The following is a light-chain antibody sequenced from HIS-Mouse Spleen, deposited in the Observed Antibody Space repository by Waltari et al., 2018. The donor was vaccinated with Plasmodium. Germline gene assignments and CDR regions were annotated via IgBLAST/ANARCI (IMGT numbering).Light chain of an antibody. J-gene: IGLJ2*01. CDR2: EVR. CDR3: SSYTSSSTRV. Sequence: QSALTQPASVSGSPGQSITISCTGTSSDVGGYNYVSWYQQHPGKAPKLMIYEVRNSPSGGSNRFPGSNAGNTASLTISGRQAEEGADYYCSSYTSSSTRVFGGGTKLTVL. CDR1: SSDVGGYNY. V-gene: IGLV2-14*01.